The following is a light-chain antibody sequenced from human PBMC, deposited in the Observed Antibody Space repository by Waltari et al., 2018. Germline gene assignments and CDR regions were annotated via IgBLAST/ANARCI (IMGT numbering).Light chain of an antibody. CDR3: CSYAGNYIWV. CDR1: SSDIGRYDI. CDR2: DVS. Sequence: QSALTQPASVSGSPGQSVTISCTGASSDIGRYDIVSWYQQHPGNAPKLIICDVSKRPAGVSDCFSGSKYGDTASLTISGLQFEDEADYYCCSYAGNYIWVFGGGTRLTVL. V-gene: IGLV2-23*02. J-gene: IGLJ3*02.